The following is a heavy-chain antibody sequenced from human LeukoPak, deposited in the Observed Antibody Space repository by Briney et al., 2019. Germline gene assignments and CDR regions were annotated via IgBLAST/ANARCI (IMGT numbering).Heavy chain of an antibody. CDR3: GRDFHDSLDY. V-gene: IGHV1-2*02. J-gene: IGHJ4*02. Sequence: VASVKVSCKASGYTFTGYYMHWVRQAPGQGLEWMGWINPDSGGANFAQKFQGRVTMTRDSSISTAYMELSRLRSDDTAVYYCGRDFHDSLDYWGQGTLVTVSS. CDR2: INPDSGGA. CDR1: GYTFTGYY.